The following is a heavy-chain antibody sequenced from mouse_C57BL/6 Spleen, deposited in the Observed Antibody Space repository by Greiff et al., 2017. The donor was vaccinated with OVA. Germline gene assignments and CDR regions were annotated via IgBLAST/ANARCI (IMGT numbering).Heavy chain of an antibody. CDR1: GYTFTSYW. D-gene: IGHD2-2*01. Sequence: QVQLQQPGTELVKPGASVKLSCKASGYTFTSYWMHWVKQRPGQGLEWIGNINTSNGGTNYTAKFKSKATLTVDKSSSTASMQLSSLTSDDSAVYYCARWGVTTAYWGQGTLVTVSA. J-gene: IGHJ3*01. V-gene: IGHV1-53*01. CDR2: INTSNGGT. CDR3: ARWGVTTAY.